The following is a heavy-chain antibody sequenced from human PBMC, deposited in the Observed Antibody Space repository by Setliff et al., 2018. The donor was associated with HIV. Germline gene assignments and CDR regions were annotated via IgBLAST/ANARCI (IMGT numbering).Heavy chain of an antibody. CDR1: GDSISSGSYY. CDR2: IYYSAST. Sequence: NPSETLSLTCTVSGDSISSGSYYWSWIRQHPGKGLEWIGYIYYSASTFYNPSLQSRITISIDTSKNLFSLKLSSVTAADTAVYYCARGLKAEYYYYYYMDVWGKGTTVTVSS. CDR3: ARGLKAEYYYYYYMDV. V-gene: IGHV4-31*03. J-gene: IGHJ6*03.